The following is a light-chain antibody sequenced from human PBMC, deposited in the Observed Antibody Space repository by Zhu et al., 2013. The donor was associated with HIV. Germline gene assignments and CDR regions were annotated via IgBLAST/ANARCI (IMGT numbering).Light chain of an antibody. Sequence: QSALTQPASVSGSPGQSITISCTGTSSDVGDYNYVSWYQHHPGKAPKLMIYEVSKRPSGVFNRFSGSKSGNTASLTISGLQAEDEADYYCCSYAGSSTYVFGTGTKVTVL. CDR1: SSDVGDYNY. V-gene: IGLV2-23*02. J-gene: IGLJ1*01. CDR2: EVS. CDR3: CSYAGSSTYV.